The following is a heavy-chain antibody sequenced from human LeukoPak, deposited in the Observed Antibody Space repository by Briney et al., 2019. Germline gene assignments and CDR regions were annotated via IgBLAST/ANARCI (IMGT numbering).Heavy chain of an antibody. CDR1: GGSISSRSYY. J-gene: IGHJ4*02. CDR2: IYYSGST. Sequence: SETLSLTCTVSGGSISSRSYYWGWIRQPPGKGLEWIGSIYYSGSTYYNPSLKSRVTISVDTSKNQFSLKLSSVTVADTAVYYCATLYYYDSGVWGQGTLVTVSS. D-gene: IGHD3-22*01. V-gene: IGHV4-39*01. CDR3: ATLYYYDSGV.